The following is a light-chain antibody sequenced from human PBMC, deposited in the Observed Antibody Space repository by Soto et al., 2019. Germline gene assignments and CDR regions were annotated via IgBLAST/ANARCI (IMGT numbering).Light chain of an antibody. J-gene: IGLJ3*02. V-gene: IGLV1-40*01. CDR3: QSDDSSQSGPVV. CDR2: IHN. CDR1: TSDIGAGYD. Sequence: QSVLKQPPSVAGAPGQRVTISCTGNTSDIGAGYDVNRYQQIPGKAPRLLISIHNNRPSGVPDRFFGSKSGTSAALTIIGLQAEDEAYSYCQSDDSSQSGPVVVGGGTTLTV.